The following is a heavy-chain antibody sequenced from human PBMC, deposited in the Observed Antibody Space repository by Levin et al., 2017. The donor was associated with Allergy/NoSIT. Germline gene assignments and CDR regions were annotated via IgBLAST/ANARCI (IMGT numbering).Heavy chain of an antibody. CDR1: GYTFTSYG. D-gene: IGHD5-18*01. V-gene: IGHV1-18*01. CDR2: ISAYNGNT. Sequence: ASVKVSCKASGYTFTSYGISWVRQAPGQGLEWMGWISAYNGNTNYAQKLQGRVTMTTDTSTSTAYMELRSLRSDDTAVYYCARDAVGGYSYGQGGFIDYWGQGTLVTVSS. CDR3: ARDAVGGYSYGQGGFIDY. J-gene: IGHJ4*02.